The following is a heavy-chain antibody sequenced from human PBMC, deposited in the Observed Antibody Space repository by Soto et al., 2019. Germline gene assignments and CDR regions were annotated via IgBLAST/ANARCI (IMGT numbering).Heavy chain of an antibody. Sequence: QLQLQESGPGLVKPSETLSLTCTVSGGSISSSSYYWGWIRQPPGKGLEWIGSIYYSGSTYYNPSLKSRVTISVDTSKNQFCLKLSSVTAADTAVYYCASGTHYYDSSGEDYWGQGTLVTVSS. J-gene: IGHJ4*02. CDR2: IYYSGST. D-gene: IGHD3-22*01. CDR3: ASGTHYYDSSGEDY. CDR1: GGSISSSSYY. V-gene: IGHV4-39*01.